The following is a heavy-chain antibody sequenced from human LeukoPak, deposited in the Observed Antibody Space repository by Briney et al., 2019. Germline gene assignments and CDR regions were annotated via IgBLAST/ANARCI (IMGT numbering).Heavy chain of an antibody. V-gene: IGHV4-4*07. CDR3: ARENMVRGVIKTYNWFDP. D-gene: IGHD3-10*01. CDR2: IYTSGST. CDR1: GGFISSYY. J-gene: IGHJ5*02. Sequence: SETLSLTCTVSGGFISSYYWSWIRQPAGKGLEWIGRIYTSGSTNYNPSLKSRVTMSVDTSKNQFSLKLSSVTAADTAVYYCARENMVRGVIKTYNWFDPWGQGTLVTVSS.